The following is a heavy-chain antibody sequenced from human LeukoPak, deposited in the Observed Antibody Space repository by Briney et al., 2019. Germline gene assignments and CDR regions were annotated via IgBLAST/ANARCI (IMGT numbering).Heavy chain of an antibody. CDR1: GFTFRTYW. J-gene: IGHJ4*02. CDR3: VRETGPNTIDY. CDR2: MKQDGSEE. Sequence: GGSLRLSCTASGFTFRTYWMSWVRQAPGKGLEWVANMKQDGSEEYYVDSVKGRFTISRDNAKNSVYLQMNSLRVEDTGVYYCVRETGPNTIDYWGQGILVTVSS. D-gene: IGHD1-1*01. V-gene: IGHV3-7*01.